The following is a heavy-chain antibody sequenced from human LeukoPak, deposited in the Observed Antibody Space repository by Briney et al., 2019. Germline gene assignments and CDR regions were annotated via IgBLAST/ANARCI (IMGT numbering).Heavy chain of an antibody. CDR3: AKKGSGSWYHFDY. Sequence: SGGSLRLSCAASRFTFSNYGMHWVRQAPGKGLEWVAFIRFDGSNKNYADSVKGRFTISRDNSKNTLYLQMNSLRAEDTAVYYCAKKGSGSWYHFDYWGQGTLVTVPS. V-gene: IGHV3-30*02. J-gene: IGHJ4*02. CDR2: IRFDGSNK. D-gene: IGHD6-13*01. CDR1: RFTFSNYG.